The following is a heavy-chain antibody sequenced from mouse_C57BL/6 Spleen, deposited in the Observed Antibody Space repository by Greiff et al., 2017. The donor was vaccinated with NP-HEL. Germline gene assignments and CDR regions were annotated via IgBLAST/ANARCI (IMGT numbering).Heavy chain of an antibody. CDR1: GFTFSDYG. Sequence: EVKLVESGGGLVKPGGSLKLSCAAPGFTFSDYGMHWVRQAPEKGLEWVAYISSGSSTIYYADTVKGRFTISRDNAKNTLFLQMTSLRSEDTAMYYCARPSNYYAMDYWGQGTSVTVSS. D-gene: IGHD5-1*01. CDR2: ISSGSSTI. J-gene: IGHJ4*01. CDR3: ARPSNYYAMDY. V-gene: IGHV5-17*01.